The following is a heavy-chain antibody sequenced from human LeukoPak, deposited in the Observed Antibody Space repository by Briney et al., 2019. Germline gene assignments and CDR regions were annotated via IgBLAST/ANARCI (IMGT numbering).Heavy chain of an antibody. CDR3: VRDRGYSTFDY. Sequence: GGSLRLSCEASRFVFGHSSMSWVRQAPGKGLEWVANINLDGSEINYLDSLTGRLTISRDNAKDSLYLQMNGQRAEDTAVYFCVRDRGYSTFDYWGQGTLVTVSS. CDR1: RFVFGHSS. J-gene: IGHJ4*02. CDR2: INLDGSEI. D-gene: IGHD3-22*01. V-gene: IGHV3-7*03.